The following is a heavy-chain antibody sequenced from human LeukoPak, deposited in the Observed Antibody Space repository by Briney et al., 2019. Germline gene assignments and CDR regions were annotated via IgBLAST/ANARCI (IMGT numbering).Heavy chain of an antibody. V-gene: IGHV4-59*01. Sequence: SETLSLTCTVSGGSISSYYWSWIRQPPGKGLEWIGYIYYSGSTNYNPSLKSRVTISVDTSKNQFSLKLSSVTAADTAVYYCARDSGYYGSGSPPSFDYWGQGTLVTVSS. CDR2: IYYSGST. CDR1: GGSISSYY. D-gene: IGHD3-10*01. J-gene: IGHJ4*02. CDR3: ARDSGYYGSGSPPSFDY.